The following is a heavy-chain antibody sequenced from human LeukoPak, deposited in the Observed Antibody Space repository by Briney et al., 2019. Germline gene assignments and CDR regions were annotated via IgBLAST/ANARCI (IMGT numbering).Heavy chain of an antibody. V-gene: IGHV4-59*01. Sequence: PSETLSLTCTVSGGSISSYYWSWIRQPPGKGLEWIGYIYYSGSTNYHPSLKSRVTISVDTSKNQFSLKLSSVTAADTAVYYCAREGGSGWAPDPWGQGTLVTVSS. J-gene: IGHJ5*02. CDR3: AREGGSGWAPDP. CDR1: GGSISSYY. CDR2: IYYSGST. D-gene: IGHD6-19*01.